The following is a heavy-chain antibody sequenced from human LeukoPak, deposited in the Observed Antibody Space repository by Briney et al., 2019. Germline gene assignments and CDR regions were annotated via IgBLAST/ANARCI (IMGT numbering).Heavy chain of an antibody. D-gene: IGHD3-22*01. CDR3: ARGSTNYESSGQVPFDY. CDR1: GFTFSSSA. Sequence: GGSLRLSCAASGFTFSSSAMSWVRQAPGKGLEWVSAISNNGGYTYYADSVQGRFTISRDNSKSTLCLQMNSLRAEDTAVYYCARGSTNYESSGQVPFDYWGQGTLVTVSS. CDR2: ISNNGGYT. J-gene: IGHJ4*02. V-gene: IGHV3-23*01.